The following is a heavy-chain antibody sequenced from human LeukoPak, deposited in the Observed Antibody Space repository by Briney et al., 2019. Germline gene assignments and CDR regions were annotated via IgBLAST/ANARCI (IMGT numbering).Heavy chain of an antibody. J-gene: IGHJ5*02. Sequence: SVRVSSTASGGTFTNYAVSWVRQAPGQGLEWMGGIIPIFGTANYAQKFQGRVTITADKSTSTAYMELSSLRSEDTAVYYCARDRYYDSSGSFVWFDPWGQGTLVTVSS. CDR2: IIPIFGTA. CDR3: ARDRYYDSSGSFVWFDP. CDR1: GGTFTNYA. D-gene: IGHD3-22*01. V-gene: IGHV1-69*06.